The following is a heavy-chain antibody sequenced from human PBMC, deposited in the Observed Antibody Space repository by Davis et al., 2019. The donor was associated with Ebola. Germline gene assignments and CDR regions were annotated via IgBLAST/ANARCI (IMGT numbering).Heavy chain of an antibody. V-gene: IGHV1-18*01. CDR2: ISAYNGNT. Sequence: AASVKVSCKASGYTFTSYGISWVRQAPGQGLEWMGWISAYNGNTNYAQKLQGSVTMTTDTSTSTAYMELRSLRSDDTAVYYCARERGLGYCTGGVCWGYYYGMDVWGQGTTVTVSS. J-gene: IGHJ6*02. CDR3: ARERGLGYCTGGVCWGYYYGMDV. D-gene: IGHD2-8*02. CDR1: GYTFTSYG.